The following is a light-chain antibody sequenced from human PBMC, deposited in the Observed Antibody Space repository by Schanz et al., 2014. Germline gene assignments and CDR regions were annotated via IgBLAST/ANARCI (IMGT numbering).Light chain of an antibody. CDR2: DVT. Sequence: QSALTQPRSVSGSPGQSVTISCTGTSSDVGGYNYVSWYQQHPGKAPKLMIYDVTKRPSGVPDRFSGSKSGNTASLTISGLQAEDEADYYCSSYTSGSTPWVFGGGTKLTVL. V-gene: IGLV2-11*01. CDR1: SSDVGGYNY. CDR3: SSYTSGSTPWV. J-gene: IGLJ3*02.